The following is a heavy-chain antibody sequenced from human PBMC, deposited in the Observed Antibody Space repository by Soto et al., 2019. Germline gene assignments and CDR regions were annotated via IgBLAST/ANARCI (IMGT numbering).Heavy chain of an antibody. V-gene: IGHV3-73*01. Sequence: GGSLRLSCAASGLTFSDSAIHWVRQASGKGLEWVGRIRSKTNNYATTYAASVKGRFTISRDDSKNTAYLQMNSLKTEDTAVYYCTSVTGSGWPQVDYWGQGTLVTVSS. CDR3: TSVTGSGWPQVDY. CDR2: IRSKTNNYAT. J-gene: IGHJ4*02. D-gene: IGHD6-19*01. CDR1: GLTFSDSA.